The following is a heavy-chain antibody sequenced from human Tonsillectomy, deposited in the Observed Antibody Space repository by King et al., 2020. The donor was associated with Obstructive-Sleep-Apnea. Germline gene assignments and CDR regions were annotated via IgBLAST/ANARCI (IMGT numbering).Heavy chain of an antibody. V-gene: IGHV3-15*01. D-gene: IGHD6-13*01. CDR3: PTDWDRYSSSWYRLDY. Sequence: VQLVESGGGLVKPGGSLRLSCAASGFTFSNAWMSWVRQAPGKGLEWVGRIKSKTDGGTTDYAAPVKGRFTISRDDSKNTLYLQMNSLKTEDTAVYYCPTDWDRYSSSWYRLDYWGQGTLVTVSS. J-gene: IGHJ4*02. CDR2: IKSKTDGGTT. CDR1: GFTFSNAW.